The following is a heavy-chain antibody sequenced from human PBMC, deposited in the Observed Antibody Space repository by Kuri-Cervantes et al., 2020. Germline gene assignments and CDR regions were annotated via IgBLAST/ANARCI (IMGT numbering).Heavy chain of an antibody. CDR2: ISGSGGST. CDR3: ARESWTIFGVVTKGYYFDY. J-gene: IGHJ4*02. D-gene: IGHD3-3*01. CDR1: GFTFSSYA. Sequence: GESLKISCAASGFTFSSYAMHWVRQAPGKGLEWVSAISGSGGSTYYADSVKGRFTISRDNAKNSLYLQMNSLRAEDTAVYYCARESWTIFGVVTKGYYFDYWGQGTLVTVSS. V-gene: IGHV3-21*01.